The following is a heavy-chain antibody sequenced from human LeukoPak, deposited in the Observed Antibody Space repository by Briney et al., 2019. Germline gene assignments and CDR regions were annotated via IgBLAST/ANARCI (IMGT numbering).Heavy chain of an antibody. CDR1: GFTLSRYW. CDR2: IKEDGSEK. V-gene: IGHV3-7*03. CDR3: ARDSEAGVPFDAFEI. J-gene: IGHJ3*02. D-gene: IGHD3-10*01. Sequence: GGSLRLSCAASGFTLSRYWMSWVRQAPGKGLKWVANIKEDGSEKYYVDSVKGRFTISRDNAKNSLYLHMNSLTAEDTAMYYCARDSEAGVPFDAFEIWGQGTMVSVSS.